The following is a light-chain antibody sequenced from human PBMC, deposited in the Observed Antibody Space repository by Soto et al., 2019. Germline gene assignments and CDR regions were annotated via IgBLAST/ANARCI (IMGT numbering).Light chain of an antibody. CDR2: GAS. Sequence: DIQMTQSPSSLSASVGDRVTITCRASQSISSSLNWYQQTPGKAPRLLIYGASSLQSGVPSRFSGSGSGTDFTLTINSLQPEDFATYYCQQYRSYLRTFGQGTKVDIK. V-gene: IGKV1-39*01. CDR3: QQYRSYLRT. CDR1: QSISSS. J-gene: IGKJ1*01.